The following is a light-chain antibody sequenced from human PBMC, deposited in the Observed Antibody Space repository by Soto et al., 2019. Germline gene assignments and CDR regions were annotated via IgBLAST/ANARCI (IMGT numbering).Light chain of an antibody. CDR2: DAS. V-gene: IGKV1-33*01. Sequence: DIQMTQSPSSLSASVGDRVTITCRASQDISNYLNWYQQKPGKAPKLLIYDASNLETGVPSRFSGSGSGTDFTFTISSLQPEDIATYYCQQYDNLPGFGPGTKVDIK. J-gene: IGKJ3*01. CDR3: QQYDNLPG. CDR1: QDISNY.